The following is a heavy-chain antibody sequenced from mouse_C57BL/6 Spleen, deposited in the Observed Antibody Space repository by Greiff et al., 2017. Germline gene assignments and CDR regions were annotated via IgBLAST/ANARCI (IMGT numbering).Heavy chain of an antibody. J-gene: IGHJ4*01. Sequence: VQLQQSGAELARPGASVKMSCKASGYTFTSYTMHWVKQRPGQGLEWIGYINPSSGYTKYNQKFKDKATLTADKSSSTAYMQLSSLTSEDSAVYYCARLIYYDYSEAMDYWGQGTSVTVSS. CDR1: GYTFTSYT. CDR3: ARLIYYDYSEAMDY. CDR2: INPSSGYT. D-gene: IGHD2-4*01. V-gene: IGHV1-4*01.